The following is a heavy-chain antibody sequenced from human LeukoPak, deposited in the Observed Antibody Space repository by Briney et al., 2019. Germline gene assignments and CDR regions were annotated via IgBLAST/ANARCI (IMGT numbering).Heavy chain of an antibody. D-gene: IGHD2-15*01. CDR2: LNPGRGNT. J-gene: IGHJ3*01. CDR3: ARESHCSGGTCYLTAFDV. V-gene: IGHV1-8*01. Sequence: ASVKVSCKTSGYTFTRYDINWVRQAPGQGLEWMGWLNPGRGNTGYAPEFQGRVTFTRDTSINTVYMELSSLRSADTAVYYCARESHCSGGTCYLTAFDVWGQGTLLTASS. CDR1: GYTFTRYD.